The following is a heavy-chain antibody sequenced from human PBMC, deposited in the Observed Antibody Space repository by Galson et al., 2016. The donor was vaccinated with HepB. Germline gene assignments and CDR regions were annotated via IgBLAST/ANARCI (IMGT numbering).Heavy chain of an antibody. J-gene: IGHJ4*02. V-gene: IGHV3-30-3*01. CDR3: ARDPDKWNFRTIDH. CDR2: IIIDGSSK. D-gene: IGHD1-7*01. Sequence: SLRLSCAASGFTFSTHATHWVRQAPGKGLEWVAAIIIDGSSKYYADSVMGRFTISRDNSKNTLYLQMNSLRTEDTAVYHCARDPDKWNFRTIDHWGQGTLVTVSS. CDR1: GFTFSTHA.